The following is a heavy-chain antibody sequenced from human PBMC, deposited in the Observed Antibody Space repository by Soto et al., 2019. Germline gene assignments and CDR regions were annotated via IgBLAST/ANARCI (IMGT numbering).Heavy chain of an antibody. D-gene: IGHD3-22*01. V-gene: IGHV1-3*01. CDR3: ARVQGYYDSSDRYYFDY. J-gene: IGHJ4*02. CDR2: INAGNGNT. CDR1: GYTFTSYA. Sequence: ASVKVSCKASGYTFTSYAMHWVRQAPGQRLEWMGWINAGNGNTKYSQKFQGRVTITRDTSASTAYMELSSLRSEDTAVYYCARVQGYYDSSDRYYFDYWSQGTLVTVSS.